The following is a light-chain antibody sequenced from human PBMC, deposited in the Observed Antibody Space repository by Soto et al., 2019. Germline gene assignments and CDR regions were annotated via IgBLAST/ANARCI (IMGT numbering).Light chain of an antibody. CDR3: QVYSSSFRP. CDR1: QSVSSN. V-gene: IGKV3-15*01. J-gene: IGKJ2*01. CDR2: GAS. Sequence: EIVMSLSLAALSVSKGERATLSCRASQSVSSNLAWYQQKPGQAPRLLIYGASTRATGIPARFSGSGSGTEFTLTISSLQSEDFTVYYCQVYSSSFRPFGHGA.